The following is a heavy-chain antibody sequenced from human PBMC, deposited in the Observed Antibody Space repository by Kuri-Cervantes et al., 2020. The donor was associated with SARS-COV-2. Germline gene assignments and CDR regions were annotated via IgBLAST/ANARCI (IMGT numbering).Heavy chain of an antibody. Sequence: SETLSLTCTVSGGSISSYYWSWIRQPAGKGLEWIGRIYTSGSTNYNPSLKSRVTMSVDTSKNQFSLKLSSVTAADTAVYYCARVDYDFWSGYSPTVDYWGQGTLVTVSS. CDR2: IYTSGST. D-gene: IGHD3-3*01. CDR3: ARVDYDFWSGYSPTVDY. CDR1: GGSISSYY. V-gene: IGHV4-4*07. J-gene: IGHJ4*02.